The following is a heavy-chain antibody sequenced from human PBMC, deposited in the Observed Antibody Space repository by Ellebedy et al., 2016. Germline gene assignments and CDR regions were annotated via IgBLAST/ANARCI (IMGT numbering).Heavy chain of an antibody. CDR2: ISGDGDTT. Sequence: GESLKISXAASGFPFSTFFMSWVRQSPGGGLEWISTISGDGDTTVSADSVKGRFTISRDNFRNTLYLQMDSLRAADTAVYYCYYGHYSGYWGQGTLVTVSS. CDR1: GFPFSTFF. J-gene: IGHJ4*02. V-gene: IGHV3-23*01. D-gene: IGHD4-17*01. CDR3: YYGHYSGY.